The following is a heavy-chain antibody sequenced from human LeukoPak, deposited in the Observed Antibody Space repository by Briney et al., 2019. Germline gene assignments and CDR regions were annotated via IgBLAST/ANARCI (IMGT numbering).Heavy chain of an antibody. CDR2: ISSSSSYI. CDR3: ARDGAMEIFGVVIIPGAYYYYMDV. Sequence: PGGSLRLSCAASGFTFSNYAMNWVRQAPGKGLEWVSSISSSSSYIYYADSVKGRFTISRDNAKNSLYLQMNSLRAEDTAVYYCARDGAMEIFGVVIIPGAYYYYMDVWGKGTTVTVSS. J-gene: IGHJ6*03. V-gene: IGHV3-21*01. CDR1: GFTFSNYA. D-gene: IGHD3-3*01.